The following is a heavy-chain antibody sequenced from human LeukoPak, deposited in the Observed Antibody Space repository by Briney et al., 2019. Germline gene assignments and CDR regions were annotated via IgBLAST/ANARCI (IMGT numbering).Heavy chain of an antibody. CDR3: ARGHTIFGVATNWFDP. CDR1: GGSISSGSYY. Sequence: SETLSLTCTVSGGSISSGSYYWSWIRQPARKGLEWIGRIYTSGSTNYNPSLKSRVTISVDTSKNQFSLKLSSVTAADTAVYYCARGHTIFGVATNWFDPWGQGTLVTVSS. J-gene: IGHJ5*02. D-gene: IGHD3-3*01. V-gene: IGHV4-61*02. CDR2: IYTSGST.